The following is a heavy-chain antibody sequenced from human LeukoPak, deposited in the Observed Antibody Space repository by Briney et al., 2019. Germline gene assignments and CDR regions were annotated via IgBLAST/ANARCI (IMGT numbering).Heavy chain of an antibody. CDR1: GFTFSSYA. Sequence: GGSLRLSCSASGFTFSSYAMSWVRQAPGKGLQWVSSISGSGTSTYYADSVKGRFTISRDNSKNTLFLQMNSLRADDTAVYYCAKERYSSSWYVFDYWGQGSLVTVSS. V-gene: IGHV3-23*01. J-gene: IGHJ4*02. CDR2: ISGSGTST. CDR3: AKERYSSSWYVFDY. D-gene: IGHD6-13*01.